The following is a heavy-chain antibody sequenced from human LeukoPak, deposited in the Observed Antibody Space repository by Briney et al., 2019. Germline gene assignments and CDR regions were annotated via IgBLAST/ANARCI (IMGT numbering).Heavy chain of an antibody. CDR1: GGTFGSYA. CDR3: ARKAYSNYRDNWFDP. V-gene: IGHV1-69*04. CDR2: IIPIFGIA. D-gene: IGHD4-11*01. Sequence: ASVKVSCKASGGTFGSYAISWVRQAPGQGLEWMGRIIPIFGIANYAQKFQGRVTITADKSTSTAYMELSSLRSEDTAVYYCARKAYSNYRDNWFDPWGQGTLVTVSS. J-gene: IGHJ5*02.